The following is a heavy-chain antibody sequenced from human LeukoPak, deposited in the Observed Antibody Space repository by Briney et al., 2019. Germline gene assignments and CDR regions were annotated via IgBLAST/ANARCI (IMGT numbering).Heavy chain of an antibody. D-gene: IGHD1-26*01. V-gene: IGHV1-46*01. CDR2: INPSGGST. Sequence: ASVKVSCKASGYTFTSYYMHWVRQAPGQGLEWMGIINPSGGSTSYAQKFQGRITMTRDTSTSTVYMELSSLRSEDTAVYYCAYSGSPGVFDYWGQGTLVTVSS. CDR1: GYTFTSYY. J-gene: IGHJ4*02. CDR3: AYSGSPGVFDY.